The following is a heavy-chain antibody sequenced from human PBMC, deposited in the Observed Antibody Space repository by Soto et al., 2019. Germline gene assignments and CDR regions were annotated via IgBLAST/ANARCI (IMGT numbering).Heavy chain of an antibody. V-gene: IGHV1-46*02. Sequence: QVQLVRSGAEVRKPGASVRLSCETSGYNFNQYYIHWVRQAPGQGLEWMGIINLRGGTTEYAHKFRGRVTVTGDTSTSTAYMQLSSLRPDDTAVYFCARGPDDSDVPRWDYWGQGTLVTVSS. D-gene: IGHD4-17*01. CDR1: GYNFNQYY. CDR2: INLRGGTT. CDR3: ARGPDDSDVPRWDY. J-gene: IGHJ4*02.